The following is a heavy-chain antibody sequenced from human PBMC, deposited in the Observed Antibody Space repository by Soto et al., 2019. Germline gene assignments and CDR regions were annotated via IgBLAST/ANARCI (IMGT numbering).Heavy chain of an antibody. D-gene: IGHD5-12*01. Sequence: ETLSLTCTVSGGSISRYYWSWIRQPPGKGLEWIGDIYYSGSTNYNPSLKSRVTISVDTSKNQFSLKLSAVTAADTAVYYGARHVRVATALDYSGKGTLVTVSS. CDR1: GGSISRYY. V-gene: IGHV4-59*08. J-gene: IGHJ4*02. CDR3: ARHVRVATALDY. CDR2: IYYSGST.